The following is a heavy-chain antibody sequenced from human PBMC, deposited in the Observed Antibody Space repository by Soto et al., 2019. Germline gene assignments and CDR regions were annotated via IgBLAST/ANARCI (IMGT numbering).Heavy chain of an antibody. CDR2: VYHTGDT. CDR1: GGTVASSHW. D-gene: IGHD2-21*02. J-gene: IGHJ5*02. CDR3: AREIVTAGGNNYFDP. V-gene: IGHV4-4*02. Sequence: SETLSLTCGVSGGTVASSHWWSWVRQSPGRGLEWIGNVYHTGDTNFNPSLQSRVTFSVDKSNNQFSLSLTSVTAADTAVYFCAREIVTAGGNNYFDPWGPGTLVTVSS.